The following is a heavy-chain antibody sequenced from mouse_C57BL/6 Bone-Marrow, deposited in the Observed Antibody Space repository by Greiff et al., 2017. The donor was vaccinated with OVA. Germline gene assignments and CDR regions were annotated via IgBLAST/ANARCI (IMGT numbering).Heavy chain of an antibody. CDR1: GYTFTDYY. J-gene: IGHJ4*01. D-gene: IGHD2-2*01. V-gene: IGHV1-26*01. CDR3: ARAPHNGYPYYYAMDY. Sequence: VQLQQSGPELVKPGASVKISCKASGYTFTDYYMNWVKQSHGKSLEWIGDINPNNGGTSYNQKFKGKATLTVDKSSSTAYMELRSLTSEDSAVYYCARAPHNGYPYYYAMDYWGQGTSVTVSS. CDR2: INPNNGGT.